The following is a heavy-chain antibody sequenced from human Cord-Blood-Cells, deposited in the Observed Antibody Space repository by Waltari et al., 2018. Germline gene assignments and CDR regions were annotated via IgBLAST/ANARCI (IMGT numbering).Heavy chain of an antibody. CDR2: CDPKDGET. V-gene: IGHV1-24*01. Sequence: QVQLVQSGAEVTKPGASVKVSCKVSGYTLTELSMHWLRQAPGKGLEWMGGCDPKDGETIDEQNVQRRVTMTEDTATDTGDRELSSLRSEDTAVYYGATDFATVVVRQSGVPTNDYWGQGTLVTVSS. CDR3: ATDFATVVVRQSGVPTNDY. D-gene: IGHD4-17*01. J-gene: IGHJ4*02. CDR1: GYTLTELS.